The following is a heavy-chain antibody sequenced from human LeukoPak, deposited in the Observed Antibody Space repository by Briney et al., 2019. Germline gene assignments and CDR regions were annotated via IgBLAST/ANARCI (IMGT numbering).Heavy chain of an antibody. D-gene: IGHD3-16*01. CDR2: IYYRGNT. Sequence: SETLSLTCTVSGGSISSSIYFWASIRQPPGKWLEWIGSIYYRGNTYYNPPLKSRVTISLDTSKNQFSLKLTSVTAADTAVYYCARVGVWGTSDYWGQGTLVRVSS. V-gene: IGHV4-39*01. CDR1: GGSISSSIYF. CDR3: ARVGVWGTSDY. J-gene: IGHJ4*02.